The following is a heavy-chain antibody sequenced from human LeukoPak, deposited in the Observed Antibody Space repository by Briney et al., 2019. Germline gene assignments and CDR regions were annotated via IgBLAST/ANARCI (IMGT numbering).Heavy chain of an antibody. D-gene: IGHD6-13*01. J-gene: IGHJ5*02. Sequence: SGTLSLTCTVSGGSISSYYWNWIRQPPGKGLEWIGYIYYTGSTTYNPSLKSPVTISVDTSKNQFSLKLSSVTAADTAVYYCARQRLAAGSVWFDPWGQGTLVSVSS. CDR3: ARQRLAAGSVWFDP. CDR1: GGSISSYY. CDR2: IYYTGST. V-gene: IGHV4-59*08.